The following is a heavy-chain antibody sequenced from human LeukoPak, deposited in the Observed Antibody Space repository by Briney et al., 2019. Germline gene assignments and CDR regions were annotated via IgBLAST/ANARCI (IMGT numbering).Heavy chain of an antibody. CDR1: GFTFSSYG. Sequence: PGGSLRLSCAASGFTFSSYGMHWVRQAPGKGLEWVAVISYDGSNKYYADSVKGRFTISRDNSKNTLYLQMNSLRAEGTAVYYCAKTHFRGFYYDSSGYSYFDYWGQGTLVTVSS. D-gene: IGHD3-22*01. CDR3: AKTHFRGFYYDSSGYSYFDY. J-gene: IGHJ4*02. CDR2: ISYDGSNK. V-gene: IGHV3-30*18.